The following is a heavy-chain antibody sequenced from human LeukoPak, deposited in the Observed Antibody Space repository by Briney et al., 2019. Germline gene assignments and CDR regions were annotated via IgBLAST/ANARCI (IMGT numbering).Heavy chain of an antibody. J-gene: IGHJ6*02. CDR2: IYYSGST. Sequence: PSQTLSLTCTVSGGSISSNGYHWNWIRQHPGKGLEWIVHIYYSGSTYYNPSLKSRVTISVDTSKNQFSLKLSSVTAADTAVYYCARGGTVPYYYYGMDVWGQGTTVTVSS. D-gene: IGHD1-26*01. CDR3: ARGGTVPYYYYGMDV. V-gene: IGHV4-31*03. CDR1: GGSISSNGYH.